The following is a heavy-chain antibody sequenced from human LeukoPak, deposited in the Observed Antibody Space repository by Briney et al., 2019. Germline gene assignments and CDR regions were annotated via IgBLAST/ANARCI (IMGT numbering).Heavy chain of an antibody. CDR2: IYHSGST. CDR3: ARAFYSSSWYHKEDFFDY. CDR1: GGSFSGYY. V-gene: IGHV4-38-2*01. Sequence: SETLSLTCAVYGGSFSGYYWGWIRQPPGKGLEWIGSIYHSGSTYYKPSLKSRVTISVDTSKNQFSLKLSSVTAADTAVYYCARAFYSSSWYHKEDFFDYWGQGTPVTVSS. D-gene: IGHD6-13*01. J-gene: IGHJ4*02.